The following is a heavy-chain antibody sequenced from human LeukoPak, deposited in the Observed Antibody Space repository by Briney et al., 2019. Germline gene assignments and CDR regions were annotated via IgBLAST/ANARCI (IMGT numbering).Heavy chain of an antibody. D-gene: IGHD4-17*01. Sequence: ASVKVSCKASGYIFTSYGISWARQAPGQGLEWMGWISTDKGNTNYAQKFQGRVTMTTDTSTSTVYMELRSLRSDDTAVFYCARDTGEGADDYASDFDYWGQGTLVTVSS. CDR2: ISTDKGNT. V-gene: IGHV1-18*01. J-gene: IGHJ4*02. CDR3: ARDTGEGADDYASDFDY. CDR1: GYIFTSYG.